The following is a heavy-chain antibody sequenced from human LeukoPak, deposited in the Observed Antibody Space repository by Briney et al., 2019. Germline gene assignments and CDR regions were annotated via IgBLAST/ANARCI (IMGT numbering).Heavy chain of an antibody. V-gene: IGHV3-48*01. CDR1: GFTFSSYN. Sequence: PGGSLRLSCAASGFTFSSYNMNWVRQAPGKGLEWVSYISSWSSTIHYADSVKGRFTISRDNAKNSLYLQMNSLRAEDTAVYYCARDGNWLDWGQGTLVTVSS. CDR3: ARDGNWLD. D-gene: IGHD4-23*01. J-gene: IGHJ4*02. CDR2: ISSWSSTI.